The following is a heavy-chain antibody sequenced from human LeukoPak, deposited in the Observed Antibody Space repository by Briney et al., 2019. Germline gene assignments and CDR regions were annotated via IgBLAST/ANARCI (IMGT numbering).Heavy chain of an antibody. CDR3: ARDLVAAAGTS. J-gene: IGHJ4*02. CDR1: GLAFSAYK. Sequence: PGGSLRLSCAASGLAFSAYKMHWVRQAPRKGLVWVSRISTDGYTTDYADFVQGRFTASRDNTKNTWSLEMNSLRAEDTAVYYCARDLVAAAGTSWGQGTLVTVSS. V-gene: IGHV3-74*01. CDR2: ISTDGYTT. D-gene: IGHD6-13*01.